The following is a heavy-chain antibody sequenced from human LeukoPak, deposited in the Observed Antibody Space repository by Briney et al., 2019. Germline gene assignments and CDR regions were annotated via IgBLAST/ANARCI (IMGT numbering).Heavy chain of an antibody. J-gene: IGHJ4*02. CDR3: AKATYYYDSSGYARNDY. D-gene: IGHD3-22*01. V-gene: IGHV3-23*01. CDR2: ISGSGGST. CDR1: GFTFSSYA. Sequence: GGSLRLSCAASGFTFSSYAMSWVRQAPGKGLEWVSAISGSGGSTYYADSVKGRFTISRDNSKNTLYLQMNSLRAEDTAVYYCAKATYYYDSSGYARNDYWGQGTLVTVSS.